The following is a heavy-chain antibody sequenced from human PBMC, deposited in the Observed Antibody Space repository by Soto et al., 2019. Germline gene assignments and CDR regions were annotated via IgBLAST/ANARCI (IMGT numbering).Heavy chain of an antibody. D-gene: IGHD4-4*01. Sequence: GGSLRLSCAASGFTFSGAWMSWVRRAPGMGLEWVGRIKSKTHGETTDYATSVRGRFILSRDDSVNTLYLQLNSLKTEDTAVYYCTTDTMSTVSKYFAYWGQGTLVTVSS. CDR1: GFTFSGAW. CDR2: IKSKTHGETT. J-gene: IGHJ4*02. V-gene: IGHV3-15*07. CDR3: TTDTMSTVSKYFAY.